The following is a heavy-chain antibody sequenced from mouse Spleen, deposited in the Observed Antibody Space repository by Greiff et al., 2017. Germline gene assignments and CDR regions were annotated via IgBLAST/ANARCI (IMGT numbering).Heavy chain of an antibody. Sequence: EVQLVESGGGLVKPGGSLKLSCAASGFTFSSYAMSWVRQTPEKRLEWVATISDGGSYTYYPDNVKGRFTISRDNAKNNLYLQMSHLKSEDTAMYYCAREIWLRQGKYFDYWGQGTTLTVSS. V-gene: IGHV5-4*01. CDR3: AREIWLRQGKYFDY. CDR2: ISDGGSYT. D-gene: IGHD2-2*01. CDR1: GFTFSSYA. J-gene: IGHJ2*01.